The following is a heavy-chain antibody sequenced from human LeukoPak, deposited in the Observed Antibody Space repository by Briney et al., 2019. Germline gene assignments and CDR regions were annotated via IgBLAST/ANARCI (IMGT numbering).Heavy chain of an antibody. CDR2: IYSGGST. CDR1: GFTVSSNY. J-gene: IGHJ6*02. CDR3: ARDLPAFAAGFLWTCCGMDV. Sequence: PGGSLRLSCAASGFTVSSNYMSWVRQAPGKGLEWVSVIYSGGSTYYADSVKGRFTISRDNSKNTLYLQMNSLRAEDTAVYYCARDLPAFAAGFLWTCCGMDVWGQGTTVTVSS. D-gene: IGHD3-3*01. V-gene: IGHV3-66*01.